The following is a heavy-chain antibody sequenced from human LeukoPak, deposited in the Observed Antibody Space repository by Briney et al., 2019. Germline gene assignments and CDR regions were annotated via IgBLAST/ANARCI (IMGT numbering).Heavy chain of an antibody. CDR3: ARGSGSSSWYFSDC. CDR2: ISYDGSNK. J-gene: IGHJ4*02. CDR1: GFTFSSYA. V-gene: IGHV3-30-3*01. D-gene: IGHD6-13*01. Sequence: GGSLRLSCAASGFTFSSYAMLWVRQAPGKGLEWVAVISYDGSNKYYADSVKGRFTISRDNSKNTLYLQMNSLRAEDTAVYYCARGSGSSSWYFSDCWGQGTLVTVSS.